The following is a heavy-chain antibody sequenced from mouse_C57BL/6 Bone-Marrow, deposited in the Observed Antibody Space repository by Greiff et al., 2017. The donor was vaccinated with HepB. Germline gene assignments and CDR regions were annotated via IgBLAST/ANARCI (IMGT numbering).Heavy chain of an antibody. J-gene: IGHJ4*01. Sequence: QVQLQQPGAELVRPGSSVKLSCKASGYTFTSYWMHWVKQRPIQGLEWIGNIDPSDSETHYNQKFKDKATLTVDKSSSTADMQLSSLTSEDSAVYYCARNTVVAGNAMDYWGQGTSVTVSS. CDR1: GYTFTSYW. CDR2: IDPSDSET. CDR3: ARNTVVAGNAMDY. V-gene: IGHV1-52*01. D-gene: IGHD1-1*01.